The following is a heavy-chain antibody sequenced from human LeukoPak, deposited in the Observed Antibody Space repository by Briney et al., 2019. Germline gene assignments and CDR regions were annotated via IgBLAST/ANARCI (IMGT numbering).Heavy chain of an antibody. CDR3: AKEGLGSSWYPNYFDY. D-gene: IGHD6-13*01. Sequence: GGSLRLSCAASGFTVSSNYMSWVRQAPGKGLEWVSVIYSGGSTYYADSVKGRFTISRDNSKNTLYLQVNSLRAEDTAVYYCAKEGLGSSWYPNYFDYWGQGTLVTVSS. CDR1: GFTVSSNY. J-gene: IGHJ4*02. V-gene: IGHV3-53*05. CDR2: IYSGGST.